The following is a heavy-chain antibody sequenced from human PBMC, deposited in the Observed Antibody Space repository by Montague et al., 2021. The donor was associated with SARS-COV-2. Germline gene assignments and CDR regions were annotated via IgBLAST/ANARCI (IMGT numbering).Heavy chain of an antibody. CDR3: ARPGSGYSYGSGAFDY. CDR2: IYYTENT. V-gene: IGHV4-39*01. D-gene: IGHD5-18*01. J-gene: IGHJ4*02. CDR1: GGSISNSIYY. Sequence: SETLSLTCTVSGGSISNSIYYWAWIRQPPGKGLEWIGSIYYTENTYYXPSLKSRVTISIDTSKNQFSLKLSSVTAADTAVYYCARPGSGYSYGSGAFDYWGQGTLVTVSS.